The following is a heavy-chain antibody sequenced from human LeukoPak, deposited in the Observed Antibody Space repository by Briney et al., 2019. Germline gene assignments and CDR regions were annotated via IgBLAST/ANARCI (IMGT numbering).Heavy chain of an antibody. CDR1: GYTLTELS. CDR3: VRDLDGSGSGIFDY. CDR2: FDPEDGET. J-gene: IGHJ4*02. V-gene: IGHV1-24*01. D-gene: IGHD3-10*01. Sequence: ASVKVSCKVSGYTLTELSMRWVRQAPGKGLEWMGGFDPEDGETIYARKFQGRVTMTRDTSINTVYMELSRLRADDTAVYYCVRDLDGSGSGIFDYWGRGTLVTVSS.